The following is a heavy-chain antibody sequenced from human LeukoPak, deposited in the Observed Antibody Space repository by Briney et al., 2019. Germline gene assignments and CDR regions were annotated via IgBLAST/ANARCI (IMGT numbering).Heavy chain of an antibody. CDR1: GFTFSDYY. V-gene: IGHV3-11*01. J-gene: IGHJ4*02. CDR2: ISSGGSTI. CDR3: ATLPQQLASL. Sequence: GGSLRLSCAVSGFTFSDYYMSWIRQAPGKGLEWVSYISSGGSTISHADSVKGRFTISRDNAENSLYLQMNSLRAEDTAVYYCATLPQQLASLWGQGTLVTVSS. D-gene: IGHD6-13*01.